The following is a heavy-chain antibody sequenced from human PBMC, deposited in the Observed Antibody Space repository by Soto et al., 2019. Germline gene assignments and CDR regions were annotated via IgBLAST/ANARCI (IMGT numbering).Heavy chain of an antibody. CDR3: ARDPTRDGYYYYYMDV. CDR1: GFTFSSYS. Sequence: WSLRLSCAASGFTFSSYSMNWVRQAPGKGLEWVSSISSSSSYIYYADSVKGRFTISRDNAKNSLYLQMNSLRAEDTAVYYCARDPTRDGYYYYYMDVWGKGTPGTVSS. V-gene: IGHV3-21*01. J-gene: IGHJ6*03. CDR2: ISSSSSYI.